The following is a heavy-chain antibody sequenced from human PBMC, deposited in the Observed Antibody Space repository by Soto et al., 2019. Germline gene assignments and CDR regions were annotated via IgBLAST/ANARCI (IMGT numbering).Heavy chain of an antibody. V-gene: IGHV3-49*04. D-gene: IGHD1-26*01. CDR1: GFNFGEYS. CDR2: IRSKGYGGTT. J-gene: IGHJ6*02. CDR3: ARDHSGSYSLNYYYGMDV. Sequence: PGGSLRLSCTTSGFNFGEYSMSWVRQAPGKGLEWVGFIRSKGYGGTTEYAASVKVRFTISSDDSKSIAYLQMNSLKTEDTAVYYCARDHSGSYSLNYYYGMDVWGQGTTVTVSS.